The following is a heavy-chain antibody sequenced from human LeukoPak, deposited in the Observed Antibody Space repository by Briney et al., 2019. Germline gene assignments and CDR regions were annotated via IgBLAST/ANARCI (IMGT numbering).Heavy chain of an antibody. CDR3: ARDGRFGELFPFDY. J-gene: IGHJ4*02. Sequence: PSETLSLTCAVYGGSFSGYYWSWIRQPPGKGLEWIGEINHSGSTYYNPSLKSRVTISVDTSKNQFSLKLSSVTAADTAVYYCARDGRFGELFPFDYWGQGTLVTVSS. CDR1: GGSFSGYY. CDR2: INHSGST. D-gene: IGHD3-10*01. V-gene: IGHV4-34*01.